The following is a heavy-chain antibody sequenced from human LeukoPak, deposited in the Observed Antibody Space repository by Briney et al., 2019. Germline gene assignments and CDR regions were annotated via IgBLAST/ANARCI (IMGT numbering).Heavy chain of an antibody. V-gene: IGHV4-34*01. CDR2: INHSGST. J-gene: IGHJ3*02. CDR3: ARGTLWPGSFDI. D-gene: IGHD5-18*01. Sequence: SETLSLTCAVYGGSFSGYYWSWIRQPPGKGPEWIGEINHSGSTNYNPSLKSRVTISVDTSKNQFSLKLSSVTAADTAVYYCARGTLWPGSFDIWGQGTMVTVSA. CDR1: GGSFSGYY.